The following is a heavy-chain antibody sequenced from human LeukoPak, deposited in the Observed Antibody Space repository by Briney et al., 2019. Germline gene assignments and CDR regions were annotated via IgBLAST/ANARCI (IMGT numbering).Heavy chain of an antibody. V-gene: IGHV4-39*01. CDR2: IYYSGST. CDR3: ARISYGDYGDY. J-gene: IGHJ4*02. D-gene: IGHD4-17*01. CDR1: GGSISSSSYY. Sequence: SETLSLTCTVSGGSISSSSYYWGWIRQPPGKGLEWIGSIYYSGSTYYNPSLKSRVTISVDTSKNQFSLKLSSVTAADTAVYYCARISYGDYGDYWGQGTLVTVSS.